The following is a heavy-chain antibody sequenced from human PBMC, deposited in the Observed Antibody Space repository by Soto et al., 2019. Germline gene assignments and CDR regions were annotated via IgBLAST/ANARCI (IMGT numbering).Heavy chain of an antibody. V-gene: IGHV6-1*01. CDR3: ARASGYDLGGYYHYGMDV. Sequence: SQTLSLTCAISGDSVSSNSAAWNWIRQSPSRGLEWLGRTYYRSKWYNDYAVSVKSRITINPDTSKNQFSLQLNSVTPEDTAVYYCARASGYDLGGYYHYGMDVWGQGTTLTVSS. CDR2: TYYRSKWYN. J-gene: IGHJ6*02. D-gene: IGHD5-12*01. CDR1: GDSVSSNSAA.